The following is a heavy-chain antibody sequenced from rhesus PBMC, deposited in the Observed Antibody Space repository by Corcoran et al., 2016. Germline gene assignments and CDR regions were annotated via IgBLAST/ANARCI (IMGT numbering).Heavy chain of an antibody. V-gene: IGHV3S5*01. CDR2: INSGGGST. CDR1: GFTFSSYG. Sequence: EVQLVETGGGLVQPGGSLKLSCAASGFTFSSYGMSWVHQAPGKGLEWVSAINSGGGSTYYADSGKGRFTISRDNSKNTLSLQMNSLRAEDTAVYYCAKGAGYFDYWGQGVLVTVSS. CDR3: AKGAGYFDY. J-gene: IGHJ4*01.